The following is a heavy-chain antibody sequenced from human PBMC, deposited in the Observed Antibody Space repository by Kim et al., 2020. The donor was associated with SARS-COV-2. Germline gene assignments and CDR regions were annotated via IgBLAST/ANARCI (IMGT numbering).Heavy chain of an antibody. CDR3: ARAGYSSSWYYYYGMDV. D-gene: IGHD6-13*01. Sequence: ASVKVSCKASGYTFTSYAMHWVRQAPGQRLEWMGWINAGNGNTKYSQKFQGRVTITRDTSASTAYMELSSLRSEDTAVYYCARAGYSSSWYYYYGMDVWGQGTTVTVSS. J-gene: IGHJ6*02. CDR1: GYTFTSYA. CDR2: INAGNGNT. V-gene: IGHV1-3*01.